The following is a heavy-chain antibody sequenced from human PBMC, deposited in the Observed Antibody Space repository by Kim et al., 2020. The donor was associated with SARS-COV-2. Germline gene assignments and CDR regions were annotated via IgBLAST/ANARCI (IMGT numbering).Heavy chain of an antibody. Sequence: GGSLRLSCAASGLAVRSNYMSWVRQAPGKGLDWVSVIYSNANTHYADSVKGRFTISRDNVNNILYLQMNRLKVEDTAVYYCARGDEVVGPYFDLWGRGTLVTVSS. CDR2: IYSNANT. V-gene: IGHV3-53*01. D-gene: IGHD2-15*01. CDR3: ARGDEVVGPYFDL. J-gene: IGHJ2*01. CDR1: GLAVRSNY.